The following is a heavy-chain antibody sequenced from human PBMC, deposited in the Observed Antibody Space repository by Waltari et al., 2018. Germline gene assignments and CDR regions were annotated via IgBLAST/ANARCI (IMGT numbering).Heavy chain of an antibody. J-gene: IGHJ6*03. V-gene: IGHV3-23*03. D-gene: IGHD6-13*01. Sequence: EVQLLESGGGLVQPGGSLRLSCAASGFTFSSYAMSWVRQAPGKGLEWVSVIYSGGSTYYADSVKGRFTISRDNSKNTLYLQMNSLRAEDTAVYYCVKGQDVYSSYYYYMDVWGKGTTVTVSS. CDR1: GFTFSSYA. CDR3: VKGQDVYSSYYYYMDV. CDR2: IYSGGST.